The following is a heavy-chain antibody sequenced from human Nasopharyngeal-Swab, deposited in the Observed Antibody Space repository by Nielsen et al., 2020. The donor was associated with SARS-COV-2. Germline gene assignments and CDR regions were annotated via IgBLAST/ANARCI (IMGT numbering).Heavy chain of an antibody. CDR3: ARGKVRVIWDY. CDR2: IYSGGST. Sequence: GGSLRLSCAASGFTVSSDYMSWVRQAPGKGLEWVSVIYSGGSTYYADSVKGRFTISRHNSKNTLYLQMNSLRAEDTAVYYCARGKVRVIWDYWGQGTLVTVSS. V-gene: IGHV3-53*04. J-gene: IGHJ4*02. D-gene: IGHD3-10*01. CDR1: GFTVSSDY.